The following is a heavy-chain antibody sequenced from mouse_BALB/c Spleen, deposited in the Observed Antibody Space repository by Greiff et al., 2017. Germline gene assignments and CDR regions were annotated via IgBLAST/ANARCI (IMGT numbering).Heavy chain of an antibody. D-gene: IGHD4-1*01. J-gene: IGHJ4*01. V-gene: IGHV5-12-1*01. Sequence: EVQLVESGGGLVKPGGSPKLSCAASGFAFSSYDMSWVSQTPEKRLEWVAYISSGGGSTYYPDTVKGRFTISRDNAKNTLYLQVSSLKSEDTAMYYCTRLGKGDMDFWGEGTSVTVSS. CDR1: GFAFSSYD. CDR3: TRLGKGDMDF. CDR2: ISSGGGST.